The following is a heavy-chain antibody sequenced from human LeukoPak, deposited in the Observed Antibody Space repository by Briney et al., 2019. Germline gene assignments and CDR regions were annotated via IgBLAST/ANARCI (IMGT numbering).Heavy chain of an antibody. CDR1: GFTFSSYW. Sequence: GGSLRLSCAASGFTFSSYWMSWVRQAPGKGLEWVANIKQDGSEKYYVDSVKGRLTISRDNAKNSLYLQMNSLRAEDTAVYYCARDAGPYGSGSYSRYWGQGTLVTVSS. CDR3: ARDAGPYGSGSYSRY. CDR2: IKQDGSEK. J-gene: IGHJ4*02. D-gene: IGHD3-10*01. V-gene: IGHV3-7*01.